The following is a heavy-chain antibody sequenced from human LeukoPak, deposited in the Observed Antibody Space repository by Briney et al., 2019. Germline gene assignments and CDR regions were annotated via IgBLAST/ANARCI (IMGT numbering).Heavy chain of an antibody. J-gene: IGHJ6*02. CDR2: MWNDGITG. CDR3: AREPPVAGTDYYYGMDV. V-gene: IGHV3-33*01. Sequence: GGSLRLSCAASGFNFRDSGMHWVRQAPGKGLEWVAVMWNDGITGKYADSVRGRFSVSRDNSKNTLYLQMNSLRAEDTAVYYCAREPPVAGTDYYYGMDVWGQGTTVTVSS. CDR1: GFNFRDSG. D-gene: IGHD6-19*01.